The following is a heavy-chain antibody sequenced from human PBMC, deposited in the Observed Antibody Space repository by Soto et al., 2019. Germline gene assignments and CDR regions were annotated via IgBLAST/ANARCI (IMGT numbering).Heavy chain of an antibody. CDR1: GYTFTSYW. Sequence: GESLKSSCKGSGYTFTSYWIGWVRQMPGKGLEWMGIIYPGDSGTRYSPSFQGQVTISADKSISTAYLQWSSLKASDTAMYYCARWNDAHYYYYGMDVWGQLTTV. D-gene: IGHD1-1*01. CDR2: IYPGDSGT. CDR3: ARWNDAHYYYYGMDV. V-gene: IGHV5-51*01. J-gene: IGHJ6*02.